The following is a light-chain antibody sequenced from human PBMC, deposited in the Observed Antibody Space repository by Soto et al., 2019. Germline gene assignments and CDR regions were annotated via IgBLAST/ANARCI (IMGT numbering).Light chain of an antibody. CDR3: QQYGSSPQT. Sequence: EIVLTQSPGTLSLSPGERATLSCRASQSVSSSSLAWYQQKPGQAPRLLIYGASSRATGIPDMFRGSGSGTDFTLTINRLEPEDFAVYYCQQYGSSPQTFGQGTKLEI. J-gene: IGKJ2*01. V-gene: IGKV3-20*01. CDR1: QSVSSSS. CDR2: GAS.